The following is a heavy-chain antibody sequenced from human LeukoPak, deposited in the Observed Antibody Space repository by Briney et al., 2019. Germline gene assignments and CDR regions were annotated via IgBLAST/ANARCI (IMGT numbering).Heavy chain of an antibody. Sequence: GGSLRLSCAASGFSSDDYGLTWVRQAPGKGLEWVSGINWNGDSTDYADSVKGRFTISRDNAKNSLYLQMNSLRAGDTALYYCARDLRVVITGSFDSWGQGTLVTVSS. J-gene: IGHJ4*02. V-gene: IGHV3-20*04. D-gene: IGHD3-22*01. CDR2: INWNGDST. CDR1: GFSSDDYG. CDR3: ARDLRVVITGSFDS.